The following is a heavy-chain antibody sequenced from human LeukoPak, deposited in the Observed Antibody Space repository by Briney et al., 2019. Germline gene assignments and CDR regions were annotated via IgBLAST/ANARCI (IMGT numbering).Heavy chain of an antibody. J-gene: IGHJ4*02. CDR2: ISGSGTYI. D-gene: IGHD5-18*01. Sequence: GGSLRLSCAASGFPFSHHNFNWVRQAPGKGLEWVSSISGSGTYIYYADSVQGRLTISRDNAKNSLYLQMNSLKAADTAVYYCARWVTYGYMDYWGQGTLVTVSS. CDR1: GFPFSHHN. CDR3: ARWVTYGYMDY. V-gene: IGHV3-21*06.